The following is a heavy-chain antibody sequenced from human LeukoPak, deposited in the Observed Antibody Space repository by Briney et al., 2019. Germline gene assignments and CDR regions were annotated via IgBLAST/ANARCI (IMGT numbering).Heavy chain of an antibody. Sequence: SETLSLTCAVYGGSFSGYYWSWIRQPPGKGLEWIGEINHSGSTNYNPSLKSRVTISVDTSKNQFSLKLSSVTAADTAVYYCARAPSIGYDFWSGYYTPSAFDIWGQGTMVTVSS. J-gene: IGHJ3*02. CDR1: GGSFSGYY. V-gene: IGHV4-34*01. D-gene: IGHD3-3*01. CDR3: ARAPSIGYDFWSGYYTPSAFDI. CDR2: INHSGST.